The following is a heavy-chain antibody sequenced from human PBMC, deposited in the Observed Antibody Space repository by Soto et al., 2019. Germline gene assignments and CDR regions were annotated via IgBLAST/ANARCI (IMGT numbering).Heavy chain of an antibody. CDR2: ISFDGGST. J-gene: IGHJ6*02. CDR1: EFNFGSYA. D-gene: IGHD3-16*01. V-gene: IGHV3-23*01. CDR3: AKAKVQWAYDFGMDV. Sequence: EVQLLESGGGFVQPGGSLKVSCTASEFNFGSYAMTWVRQAPGKGLEWVSSISFDGGSTYYGDSVKGRFTISRDNSNNTLFLQMNSLRADDTAVYYCAKAKVQWAYDFGMDVWGQGTTVTVSS.